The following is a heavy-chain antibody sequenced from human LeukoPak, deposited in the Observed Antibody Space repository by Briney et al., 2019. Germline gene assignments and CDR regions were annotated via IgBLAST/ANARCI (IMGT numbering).Heavy chain of an antibody. CDR1: GFTFSDYS. V-gene: IGHV3-21*01. CDR3: ARERHTFDP. D-gene: IGHD6-25*01. J-gene: IGHJ5*02. CDR2: ITSSSRYI. Sequence: PGGSLRLSCAASGFTFSDYSMTWVRQAPGKGLEWVSSITSSSRYIYYADSVKGRFIISRDDARSSLYLQMNSLRVEDTAVYYCARERHTFDPWGQGTLVTVSS.